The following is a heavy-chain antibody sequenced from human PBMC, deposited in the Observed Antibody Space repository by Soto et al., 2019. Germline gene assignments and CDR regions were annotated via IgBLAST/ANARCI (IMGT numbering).Heavy chain of an antibody. CDR3: ATVDIVATPNDAFDI. CDR1: GYTLTELS. Sequence: SVKVSCKVSGYTLTELSMHWVRQAPGKGLEWMGGFDPEDGETIYAQKFQGRVTMTEDTSTDKDYIELSSLRSEDTAVYYCATVDIVATPNDAFDISGQGTMVTVSS. CDR2: FDPEDGET. D-gene: IGHD5-12*01. J-gene: IGHJ3*02. V-gene: IGHV1-24*01.